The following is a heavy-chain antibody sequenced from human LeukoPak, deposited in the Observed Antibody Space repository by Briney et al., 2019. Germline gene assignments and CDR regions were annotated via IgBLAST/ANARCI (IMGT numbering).Heavy chain of an antibody. CDR3: ATVTAWNPTREDY. Sequence: ASVKVSCKVSGYTLTELSMHWVRQAPGKGLEWMGGFDPEDGETIYAQKFQGRVTMTEDTSTDTTYMELSSLRSEDTAVYYCATVTAWNPTREDYWGQGTLVTVSS. V-gene: IGHV1-24*01. CDR2: FDPEDGET. J-gene: IGHJ4*02. CDR1: GYTLTELS. D-gene: IGHD1-1*01.